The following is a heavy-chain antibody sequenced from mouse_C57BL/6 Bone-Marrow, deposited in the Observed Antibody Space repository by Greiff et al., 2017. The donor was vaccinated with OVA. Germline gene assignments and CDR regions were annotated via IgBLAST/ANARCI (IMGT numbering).Heavy chain of an antibody. D-gene: IGHD2-2*01. J-gene: IGHJ1*03. CDR3: TRGGYYWYFDV. CDR1: GYTFTDYE. V-gene: IGHV1-15*01. Sequence: VQLVESGAELVRPGASVTLSCKASGYTFTDYEMHWVKQTPVHGLEWIGAIDPETGGTAYNQKFKGKAILTADKSSSTAYMELRSLTSEDSAVYYCTRGGYYWYFDVWGTGTTVTVSS. CDR2: IDPETGGT.